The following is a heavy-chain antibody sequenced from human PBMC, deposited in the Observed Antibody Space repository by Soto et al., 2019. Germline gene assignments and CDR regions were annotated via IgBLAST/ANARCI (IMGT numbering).Heavy chain of an antibody. CDR1: GGSISSGGYY. CDR2: IYYSGST. V-gene: IGHV4-31*03. Sequence: SETLSLTCTVSGGSISSGGYYWSWIRQHPGKGLEWIGYIYYSGSTYYNPSLKSRVTISVDTSKNQFSLKLSSVTAADTAVYYCARVVVVVIGGVTERYNWFDPWGQGNLVTVSS. D-gene: IGHD3-22*01. CDR3: ARVVVVVIGGVTERYNWFDP. J-gene: IGHJ5*02.